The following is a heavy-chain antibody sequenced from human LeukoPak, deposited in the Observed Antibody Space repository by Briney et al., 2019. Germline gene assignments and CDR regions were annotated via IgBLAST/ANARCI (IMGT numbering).Heavy chain of an antibody. J-gene: IGHJ4*02. V-gene: IGHV3-30*04. CDR2: ISYDGSNK. D-gene: IGHD3-9*01. CDR1: GFTFSSYA. CDR3: AKDLYYDILTGYFTSASQYYFDY. Sequence: QPGGSLRLSCAASGFTFSSYAMHWVRQAPGKGLEWVALISYDGSNKYYADSVKGRFTISRDNSKNTLYLQMNSLRAEDTAVYYCAKDLYYDILTGYFTSASQYYFDYWGQGTLVTVSS.